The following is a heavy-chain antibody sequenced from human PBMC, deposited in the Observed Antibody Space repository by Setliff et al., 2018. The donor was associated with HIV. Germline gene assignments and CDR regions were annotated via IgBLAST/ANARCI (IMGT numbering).Heavy chain of an antibody. CDR2: LNPSGST. J-gene: IGHJ4*02. CDR1: GNTFTKYY. D-gene: IGHD6-13*01. Sequence: ASVKVSCKASGNTFTKYYMHWVRQAPGQGLEWMGILNPSGSTVSAQKFRGRVTMTRDTSTNTVYMELSGLRSEDTAVYYCASELQGHSSSWPNYWGQGTLVTVSS. V-gene: IGHV1-46*01. CDR3: ASELQGHSSSWPNY.